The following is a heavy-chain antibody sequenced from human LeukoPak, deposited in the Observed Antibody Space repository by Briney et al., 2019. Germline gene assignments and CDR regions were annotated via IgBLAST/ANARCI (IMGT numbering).Heavy chain of an antibody. CDR2: IHPNSGGT. CDR1: GYTFTGYY. D-gene: IGHD6-19*01. J-gene: IGHJ1*01. Sequence: ASVKVSCKASGYTFTGYYLHSVRQAPGQGLEWMGWIHPNSGGTNYAQKFQGRVTMTRDTSISTAYMELSSLRSDDTAVYYCARLAAVPGWGQGTLVTVSS. CDR3: ARLAAVPG. V-gene: IGHV1-2*02.